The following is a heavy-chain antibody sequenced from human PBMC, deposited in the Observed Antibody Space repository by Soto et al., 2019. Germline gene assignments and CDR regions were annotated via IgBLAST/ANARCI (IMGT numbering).Heavy chain of an antibody. V-gene: IGHV3-48*02. CDR1: GFTFSGYS. CDR2: ISSGSKTI. Sequence: RRLSCAASGFTFSGYSVNWVRQAPGKGLEWVSYISSGSKTIYYAESVKGRFTVSRDNARNSQYLQMNSLRDEDTAVYYCGREDILGVRSFDYWGQGTLVTVSS. J-gene: IGHJ4*02. CDR3: GREDILGVRSFDY. D-gene: IGHD3-9*01.